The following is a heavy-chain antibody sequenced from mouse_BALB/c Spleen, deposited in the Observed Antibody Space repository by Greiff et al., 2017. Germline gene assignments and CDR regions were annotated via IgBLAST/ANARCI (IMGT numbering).Heavy chain of an antibody. CDR2: ISSGGGST. V-gene: IGHV5-12-1*01. D-gene: IGHD1-1*01. J-gene: IGHJ2*01. CDR3: ARQTYYGSSYRYVDY. CDR1: GFAFSSYD. Sequence: EVLLVESGGGLVKPGGSLKLSCAASGFAFSSYDMSWVRQTPEKRLAWVAYISSGGGSTYYPDTVKGRFTISRDNAKTTLYLQMSSLKSEDTAMYFCARQTYYGSSYRYVDYWGQGTTVTVS.